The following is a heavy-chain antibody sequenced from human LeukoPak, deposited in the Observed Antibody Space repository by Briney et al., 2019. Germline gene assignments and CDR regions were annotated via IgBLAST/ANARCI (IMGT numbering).Heavy chain of an antibody. Sequence: SETLSLTCTVSGGSISSYYWSWIRQPPGKGLEWIGYIYYSGSTNYNPSLKSRVTISVDTSKNQFSLKLSSVTAADTAVYYCARGKQQHGVDYWGQGTLVTVSS. CDR1: GGSISSYY. J-gene: IGHJ4*02. D-gene: IGHD6-13*01. CDR3: ARGKQQHGVDY. CDR2: IYYSGST. V-gene: IGHV4-59*01.